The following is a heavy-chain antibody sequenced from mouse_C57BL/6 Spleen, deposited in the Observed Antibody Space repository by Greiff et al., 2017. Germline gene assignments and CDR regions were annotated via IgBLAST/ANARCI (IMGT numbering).Heavy chain of an antibody. J-gene: IGHJ2*01. CDR1: GYSITSGYY. CDR2: ISYDGSN. V-gene: IGHV3-6*01. Sequence: EVQLQESGPGLVKPSQSLSLTCSVTGYSITSGYYWNWIRQFPGNKLEWMGYISYDGSNNYNPSLKNRISITRDTSKNQFFLKLNSVTTEDTATYYCARTGGSSLFDYWGQGTTLTVSS. D-gene: IGHD1-1*01. CDR3: ARTGGSSLFDY.